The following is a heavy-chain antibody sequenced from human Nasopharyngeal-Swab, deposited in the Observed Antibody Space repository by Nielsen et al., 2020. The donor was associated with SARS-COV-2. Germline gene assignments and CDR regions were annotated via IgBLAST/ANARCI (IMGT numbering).Heavy chain of an antibody. Sequence: GGSLRLSCAASGFTVSSNYMSWVRQAPGKGLEWVSVIYSGGSTYYADSVKGRFTISRHNSKNTLYLQMNSLRAEDTAVYYCARQGPHYYYYGMDVWGQGTTVTASS. CDR3: ARQGPHYYYYGMDV. J-gene: IGHJ6*02. CDR2: IYSGGST. CDR1: GFTVSSNY. V-gene: IGHV3-53*04.